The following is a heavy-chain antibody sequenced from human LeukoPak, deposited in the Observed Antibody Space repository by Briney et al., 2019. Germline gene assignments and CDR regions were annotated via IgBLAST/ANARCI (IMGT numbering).Heavy chain of an antibody. J-gene: IGHJ4*02. CDR1: GFTFSSYA. D-gene: IGHD3-16*01. CDR3: ARLWESHMDY. V-gene: IGHV3-64*01. Sequence: GGSLRLSCTASGFTFSSYAMHWVRQAPGKGLEFVSAISYDGGATFYANSVKGRFTISRDNSKNTLYLQMGSLRAEDMAVYYCARLWESHMDYWGQGTLVTVSS. CDR2: ISYDGGAT.